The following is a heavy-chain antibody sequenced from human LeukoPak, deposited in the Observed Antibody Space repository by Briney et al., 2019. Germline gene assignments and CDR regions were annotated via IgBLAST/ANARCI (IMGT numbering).Heavy chain of an antibody. Sequence: GGSLRLSCAASGFTFNSYAMNWVRQAPGKGLEWVSAITDSGRYKYYVDSVKGRFTISRNDAKNSLYLQMNNLRVEDTAVYYCAREGIAALGEHWGRGTLVTVSS. CDR2: ITDSGRYK. D-gene: IGHD6-13*01. CDR1: GFTFNSYA. V-gene: IGHV3-21*06. J-gene: IGHJ1*01. CDR3: AREGIAALGEH.